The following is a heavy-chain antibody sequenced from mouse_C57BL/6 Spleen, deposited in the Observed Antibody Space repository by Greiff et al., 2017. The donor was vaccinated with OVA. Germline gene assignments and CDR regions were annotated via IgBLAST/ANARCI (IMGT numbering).Heavy chain of an antibody. CDR1: GYAFSSSW. CDR3: ARRGYDSNFDY. Sequence: VQLQQSGPELVKPGASVKISCKASGYAFSSSWMNWVKQRPGKGLEWIGRIYPGDGDTNYNGKFKGKATLTADKSSSTAYMQLSSLTSEDSAVYFCARRGYDSNFDYWGQGTTLTVSS. V-gene: IGHV1-82*01. CDR2: IYPGDGDT. D-gene: IGHD2-4*01. J-gene: IGHJ2*01.